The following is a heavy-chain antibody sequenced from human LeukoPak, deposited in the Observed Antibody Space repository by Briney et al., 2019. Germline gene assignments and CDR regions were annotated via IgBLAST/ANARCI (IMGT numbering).Heavy chain of an antibody. J-gene: IGHJ4*02. CDR1: GYTFTSYG. CDR2: ISAYNGNT. CDR3: ARCSPYYYDSSGLLYYFDY. Sequence: GASVKVSCKASGYTFTSYGISWVRQAPGQRLEWMGWISAYNGNTNYAQKLQGRVTMTTDTSTSTAYMELRSLRSGDTAVYYCARCSPYYYDSSGLLYYFDYWGQGTLVTVSS. D-gene: IGHD3-22*01. V-gene: IGHV1-18*01.